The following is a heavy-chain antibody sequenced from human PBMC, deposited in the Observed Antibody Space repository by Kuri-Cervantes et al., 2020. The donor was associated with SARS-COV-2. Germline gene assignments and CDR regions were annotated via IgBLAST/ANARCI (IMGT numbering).Heavy chain of an antibody. D-gene: IGHD1-1*01. Sequence: ASVKVSCKASGYTFTSYYMHWVRQAPGQGLEWMGIINPSGGSTSYAQKFQGRVTMTRDTSTSTVYMELSSLRSEDTAVYYCARDGTELDSYYYYMDVWGKGTTVTVSS. V-gene: IGHV1-46*01. CDR3: ARDGTELDSYYYYMDV. CDR1: GYTFTSYY. J-gene: IGHJ6*03. CDR2: INPSGGST.